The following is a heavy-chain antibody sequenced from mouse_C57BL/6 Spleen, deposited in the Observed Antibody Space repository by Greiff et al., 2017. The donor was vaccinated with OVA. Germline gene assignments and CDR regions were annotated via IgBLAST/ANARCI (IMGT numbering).Heavy chain of an antibody. CDR2: IYPGDGDT. CDR3: ARVTQVDWYFDV. D-gene: IGHD2-2*01. V-gene: IGHV1-80*01. CDR1: GYAFSSYW. J-gene: IGHJ1*03. Sequence: VKLMESGAELVKPGASVKISCKASGYAFSSYWMNWVKQRPGKGLEWIGQIYPGDGDTNYNGKFKGKATLTADKSSSTAYMQLSSLTSEDSAVYFCARVTQVDWYFDVWGTGTTVTVSS.